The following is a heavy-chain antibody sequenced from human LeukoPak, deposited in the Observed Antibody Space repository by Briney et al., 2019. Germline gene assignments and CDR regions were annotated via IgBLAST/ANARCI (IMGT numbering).Heavy chain of an antibody. D-gene: IGHD3-3*01. CDR2: ISGYNGKT. V-gene: IGHV1-18*01. CDR3: ARGAHVESRRHAAFDI. J-gene: IGHJ3*02. Sequence: GASVKVSCKASGYIFTSYGISWVRQAPGQGLEWVGWISGYNGKTNYAQKFQGRVTMTADKSTSTVYMDLSGLRSEDTAVYYCARGAHVESRRHAAFDIWGQGTMVTVSS. CDR1: GYIFTSYG.